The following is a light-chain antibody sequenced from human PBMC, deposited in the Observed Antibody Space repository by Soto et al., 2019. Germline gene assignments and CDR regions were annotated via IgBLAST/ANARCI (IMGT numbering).Light chain of an antibody. J-gene: IGKJ5*01. Sequence: EILLTQSPCTLSLSPGERATLSCRASQSVSSHLAWYQHKPGQAPRLLIYDASKRATDIPARFSGSGSGTDFSLTISSLEPEDFAVYYCQQRSNSPLTFGHGTRLEIK. CDR3: QQRSNSPLT. CDR2: DAS. V-gene: IGKV3-11*01. CDR1: QSVSSH.